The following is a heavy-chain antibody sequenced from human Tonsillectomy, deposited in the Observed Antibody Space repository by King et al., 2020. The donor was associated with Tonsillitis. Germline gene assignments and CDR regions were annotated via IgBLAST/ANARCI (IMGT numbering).Heavy chain of an antibody. CDR3: AKANDYGDFVWVYFDY. V-gene: IGHV3-23*04. CDR2: LSGSGSRT. J-gene: IGHJ4*02. D-gene: IGHD4-17*01. CDR1: GFTFSSYA. Sequence: VQLVESGGGLVQPGGSLRLSCAASGFTFSSYAMSWVRQAPGKGREWVSPLSGSGSRTSYADAVKGRCTISRDNSNNTLYLQMNSRRAEDTAVYYCAKANDYGDFVWVYFDYWGQGTLVTVSS.